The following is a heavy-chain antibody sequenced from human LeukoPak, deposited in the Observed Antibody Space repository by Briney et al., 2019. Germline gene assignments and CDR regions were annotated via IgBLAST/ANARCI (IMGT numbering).Heavy chain of an antibody. CDR2: IYDGGST. CDR3: ARALNYFDY. CDR1: AFTVSSNY. V-gene: IGHV3-66*01. Sequence: GGSLRLSCAASAFTVSSNYMSWVRQAPGKGLEWVSLIYDGGSTSYADSVKGRFTISRDNSKNTLYLQMNSLRAEDTAVYYCARALNYFDYWGLGTLVTVSS. J-gene: IGHJ4*02.